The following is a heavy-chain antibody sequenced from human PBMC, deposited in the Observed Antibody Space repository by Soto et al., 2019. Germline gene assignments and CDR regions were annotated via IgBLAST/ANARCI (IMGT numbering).Heavy chain of an antibody. CDR1: GGSISSGGYS. V-gene: IGHV4-30-2*01. Sequence: SETLSLTCAVSGGSISSGGYSWSWIRQPPGKGLEWIGYIYHSGSTYYNPSLKSRVTISVDRSKNQFSLKLSSVTAADTAVYYRARARTPTNYYFDYWGQGTLVTVSS. CDR3: ARARTPTNYYFDY. D-gene: IGHD1-1*01. J-gene: IGHJ4*02. CDR2: IYHSGST.